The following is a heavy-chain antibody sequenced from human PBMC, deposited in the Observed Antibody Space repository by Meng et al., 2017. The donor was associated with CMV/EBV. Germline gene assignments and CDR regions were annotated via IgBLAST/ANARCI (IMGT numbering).Heavy chain of an antibody. D-gene: IGHD3-22*01. V-gene: IGHV3-33*06. CDR1: GFMFRNYG. CDR2: IWYDGSNR. Sequence: GESLKISCVVSGFMFRNYGMHWVRQAPGKGLEWVAGIWYDGSNRNYGDSVKGRFTISRDNSKDILYLQMNSLRVEDTAIYYCAKLAWFFGVGHYGLDVWGQGTTVTVSS. J-gene: IGHJ6*02. CDR3: AKLAWFFGVGHYGLDV.